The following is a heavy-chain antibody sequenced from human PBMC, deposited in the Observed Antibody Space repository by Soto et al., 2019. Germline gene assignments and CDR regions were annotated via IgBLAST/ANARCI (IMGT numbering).Heavy chain of an antibody. V-gene: IGHV3-7*03. CDR2: IKKDGSVL. CDR3: ANLWEQGY. CDR1: GFSFGNYW. J-gene: IGHJ4*02. Sequence: PGGSLRLSCVASGFSFGNYWMSWVRQAPGKGLEWVADIKKDGSVLYYMEGVKGRFTISRDNAKNSLSLQMDSLRVDDTAVYYCANLWEQGYWGQGTLVTVSS. D-gene: IGHD1-26*01.